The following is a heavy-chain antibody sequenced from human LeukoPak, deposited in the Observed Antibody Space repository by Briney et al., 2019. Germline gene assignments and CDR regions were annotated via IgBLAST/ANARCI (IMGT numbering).Heavy chain of an antibody. Sequence: GGSLRLSCAASGFTFSSYGMHWVRQAPGKGLEWVAFIRYDGSNKYYADSVKGRFTISRDNSKNTLYLQMNSLRAEDTAVYYCAKVGAARLYYYYYMDVWGKGTTVTVSS. D-gene: IGHD6-6*01. CDR3: AKVGAARLYYYYYMDV. V-gene: IGHV3-30*02. J-gene: IGHJ6*03. CDR2: IRYDGSNK. CDR1: GFTFSSYG.